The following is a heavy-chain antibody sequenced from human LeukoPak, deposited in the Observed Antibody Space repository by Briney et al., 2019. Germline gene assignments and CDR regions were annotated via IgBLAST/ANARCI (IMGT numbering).Heavy chain of an antibody. J-gene: IGHJ4*02. D-gene: IGHD6-19*01. Sequence: GGPLRLPCSASGFTFSTYAMLGVRQSPGKGLEYLSAISSYGGSTYYADSVKGRFTISRDNSKNTLYLQMSSLRAEDTAVYYCVPLPIAVAGTHLLDYWGQGTLVTVSS. CDR3: VPLPIAVAGTHLLDY. CDR2: ISSYGGST. V-gene: IGHV3-64D*09. CDR1: GFTFSTYA.